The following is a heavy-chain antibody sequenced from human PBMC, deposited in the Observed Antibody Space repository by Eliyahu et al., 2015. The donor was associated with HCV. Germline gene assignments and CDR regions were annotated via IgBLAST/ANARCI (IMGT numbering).Heavy chain of an antibody. V-gene: IGHV1-69*04. J-gene: IGHJ6*02. CDR2: IIPILGIA. Sequence: QVQLVQSGAEVKKPGSSVKVSCXASGGTFXSYXXXWVRQAPGQGLEWMGRIIPILGIANYAQKFQGRVTITADKSTSTAYMELSSLRSEDTAVYYCARDGLGGVVPKNYYYYGMDVWGQGTTVTVSS. D-gene: IGHD3-16*01. CDR1: GGTFXSYX. CDR3: ARDGLGGVVPKNYYYYGMDV.